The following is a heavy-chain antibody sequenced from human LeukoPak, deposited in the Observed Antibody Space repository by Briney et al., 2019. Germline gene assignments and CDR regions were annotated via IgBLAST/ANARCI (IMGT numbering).Heavy chain of an antibody. CDR2: ISYDGSNK. CDR1: GFTFSSYA. V-gene: IGHV3-30-3*01. Sequence: GGSLRLSGAASGFTFSSYAMHWVRQAPGKGLEWVAVISYDGSNKYYADSVKGRFTISRDNSKNTLYLQMNSLRAEDTAVYYCARGEDIVLMVYALRGYYFDYWGQGTLVTVSS. D-gene: IGHD2-8*01. CDR3: ARGEDIVLMVYALRGYYFDY. J-gene: IGHJ4*02.